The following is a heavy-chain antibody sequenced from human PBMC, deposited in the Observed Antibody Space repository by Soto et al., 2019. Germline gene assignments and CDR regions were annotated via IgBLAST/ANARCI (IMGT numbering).Heavy chain of an antibody. CDR3: ARELALGYCSGGSCYFLPVGYFDY. D-gene: IGHD2-15*01. V-gene: IGHV3-74*01. CDR1: GFTFSSYW. J-gene: IGHJ4*02. Sequence: GGSLRLSCAASGFTFSSYWMHWVRQAPGKGLVWVSRINSDGSSTSYADSVKGRFTISRDNAKNTLYLQMNSLRAEDTAVYYCARELALGYCSGGSCYFLPVGYFDYWGQGTLVTSPQ. CDR2: INSDGSST.